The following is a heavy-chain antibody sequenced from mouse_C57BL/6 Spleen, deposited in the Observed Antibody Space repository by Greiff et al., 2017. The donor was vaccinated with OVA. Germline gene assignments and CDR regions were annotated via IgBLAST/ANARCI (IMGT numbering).Heavy chain of an antibody. V-gene: IGHV5-16*01. J-gene: IGHJ4*01. D-gene: IGHD2-12*01. CDR2: INSDGSST. Sequence: EVKLMESEGGLVQPGSSMKLSCTASGFTFSDYYMAWVRQVPETGLEWVANINSDGSSTYYLDTLKSRFIISRDNAKNILYLQMSSLKSEDTATYYCARALLRVYAMDYWGQGTSVTVSS. CDR3: ARALLRVYAMDY. CDR1: GFTFSDYY.